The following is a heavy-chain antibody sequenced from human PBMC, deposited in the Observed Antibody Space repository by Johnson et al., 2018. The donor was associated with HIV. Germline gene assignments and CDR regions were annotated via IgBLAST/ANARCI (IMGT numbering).Heavy chain of an antibody. CDR2: VNPNGGST. J-gene: IGHJ3*02. Sequence: VQLVESGGGLAKPAWSPRLSCAASQFTFSSYYMNYVRQAPGNGLELVGQVNPNGGSTYLLDSGTDRFNNSRDNAKNTLYLQMNSLRAEDTAVYYCAREMATICPQNFCDAFDIWGQGTMVTVSS. CDR3: AREMATICPQNFCDAFDI. D-gene: IGHD5-24*01. CDR1: QFTFSSYY. V-gene: IGHV3-25*05.